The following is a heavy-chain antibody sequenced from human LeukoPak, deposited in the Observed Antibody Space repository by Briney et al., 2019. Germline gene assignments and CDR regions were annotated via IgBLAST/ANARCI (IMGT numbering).Heavy chain of an antibody. J-gene: IGHJ3*02. V-gene: IGHV4-39*01. D-gene: IGHD2-2*01. Sequence: SETLSLTCIVSDGSISNSNYFWGWIRQPPGKGLEWIGSIYYSGGTYYNPSLKSRVTISVDTSKNQFSLKLSSVTAADTAVYYCARQGYIVVVPAAPNGDAFDIWGQGTMVTVSS. CDR1: DGSISNSNYF. CDR3: ARQGYIVVVPAAPNGDAFDI. CDR2: IYYSGGT.